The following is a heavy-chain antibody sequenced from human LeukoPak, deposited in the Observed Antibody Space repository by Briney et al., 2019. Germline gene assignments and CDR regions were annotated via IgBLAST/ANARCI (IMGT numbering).Heavy chain of an antibody. CDR3: ARDLQTLTPFDI. V-gene: IGHV3-23*01. Sequence: GGSLRLSCAASGFTFSSYAMSWVRQAPGKGLEWVSGISGGGGSAVYADSVKGRFTISRDNSKNTLYMQMNSLRAEDTAVYYCARDLQTLTPFDIWGQGTMVTVSS. D-gene: IGHD4-11*01. CDR2: ISGGGGSA. J-gene: IGHJ3*02. CDR1: GFTFSSYA.